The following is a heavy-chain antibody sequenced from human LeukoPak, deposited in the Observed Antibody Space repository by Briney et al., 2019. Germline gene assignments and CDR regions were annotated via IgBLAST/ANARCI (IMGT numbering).Heavy chain of an antibody. CDR3: ARDGRLHYLMDV. CDR1: GGTFISYA. J-gene: IGHJ6*02. V-gene: IGHV1-69*13. CDR2: IIPIFGTA. D-gene: IGHD5-12*01. Sequence: ASVKVSCKASGGTFISYAISWVRQAPGQGPEWMGGIIPIFGTANYAQKFQGRVTITADESTSTAYMELSSLRSEDTAVYYCARDGRLHYLMDVWGQGTTITVSS.